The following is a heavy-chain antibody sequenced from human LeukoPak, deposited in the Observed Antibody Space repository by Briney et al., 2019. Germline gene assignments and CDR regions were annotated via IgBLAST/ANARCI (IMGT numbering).Heavy chain of an antibody. CDR2: IKEDGSDK. CDR3: ARDAAYGYDRFDY. J-gene: IGHJ4*02. CDR1: GFMFSSSW. D-gene: IGHD5-18*01. Sequence: GGSLRLSCAASGFMFSSSWMAWVRQAPGKGLEWVANIKEDGSDKNYVDSVKGRFTISRDNAKNSLYLQMNSLRAEDTAVYYCARDAAYGYDRFDYWGQGTQVIVSS. V-gene: IGHV3-7*01.